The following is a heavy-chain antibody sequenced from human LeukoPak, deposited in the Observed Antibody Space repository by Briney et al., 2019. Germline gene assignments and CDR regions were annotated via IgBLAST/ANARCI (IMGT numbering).Heavy chain of an antibody. Sequence: SETLSLTCTVSGYSISSGYYWGWIRQPPGKGLEWIGSIYHSGDTYYNPSLKSRVTISVDTSKNQFSLKLSSVTATDTAVYHCARVRPLQPFDYWGQGTLVTVSS. CDR2: IYHSGDT. CDR1: GYSISSGYY. D-gene: IGHD1-1*01. J-gene: IGHJ4*02. V-gene: IGHV4-38-2*02. CDR3: ARVRPLQPFDY.